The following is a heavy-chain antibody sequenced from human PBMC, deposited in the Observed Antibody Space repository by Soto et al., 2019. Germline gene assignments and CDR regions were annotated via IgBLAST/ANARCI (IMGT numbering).Heavy chain of an antibody. J-gene: IGHJ4*02. V-gene: IGHV3-23*01. CDR2: ISGSGGST. D-gene: IGHD1-26*01. CDR1: GFTFSSYA. CDR3: ASRGSGSDYEY. Sequence: EVQLLESGGGLVQPGGSLRLSCAASGFTFSSYAMRWVRQAPVKGLEWVSAISGSGGSTYYADSVKGRFTMSRDKSQNTLYREMNSLRSEDRAVYYCASRGSGSDYEYWGQGTLVTVSS.